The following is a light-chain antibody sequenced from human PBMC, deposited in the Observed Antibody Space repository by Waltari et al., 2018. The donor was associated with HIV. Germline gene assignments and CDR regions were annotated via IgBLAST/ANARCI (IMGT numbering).Light chain of an antibody. CDR1: ALPKQY. V-gene: IGLV3-25*03. CDR2: KDT. Sequence: SYELTQSPSVSVSTGQTARITCSGDALPKQYAYWYLQRPGQAPVLVIYKDTERPSGIPERFSGSSSGTTATLTIIGVQAQDEADYHCQSADSNASLWVFGGGTKLTVL. J-gene: IGLJ3*02. CDR3: QSADSNASLWV.